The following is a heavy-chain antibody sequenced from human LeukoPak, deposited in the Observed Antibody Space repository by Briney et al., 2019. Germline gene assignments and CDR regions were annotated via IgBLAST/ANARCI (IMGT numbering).Heavy chain of an antibody. J-gene: IGHJ6*02. Sequence: GGSLRLSCAASGFTFNSYWMCWVRQAPGKGLEWVAVIWYDGSNKYYADSVKGRFTISRDNSKNTLYLQMNSLRAEDTAVYYCARDGDITPTDVWGQGTTVTVSS. CDR2: IWYDGSNK. V-gene: IGHV3-33*08. D-gene: IGHD2-15*01. CDR3: ARDGDITPTDV. CDR1: GFTFNSYW.